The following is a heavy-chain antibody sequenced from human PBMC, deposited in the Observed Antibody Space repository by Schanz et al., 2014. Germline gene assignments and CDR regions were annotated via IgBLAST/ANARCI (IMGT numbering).Heavy chain of an antibody. CDR2: IGNGGVTI. D-gene: IGHD3-3*01. CDR1: GFNFSDYA. J-gene: IGHJ4*02. Sequence: VQLVESGGGLIQPGGSLRLSCAASGFNFSDYAMCWIRQPPGRGLEWVSYIGNGGVTIYYADSVKGRFTISRDNSKNSLYLQMNSLRAEDTAVYYCVRDSFFAFDYWGQGTLVTVSS. V-gene: IGHV3-11*04. CDR3: VRDSFFAFDY.